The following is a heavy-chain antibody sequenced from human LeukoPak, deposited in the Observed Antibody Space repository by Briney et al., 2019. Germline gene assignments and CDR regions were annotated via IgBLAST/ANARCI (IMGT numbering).Heavy chain of an antibody. CDR1: GFTFSSYA. J-gene: IGHJ4*02. D-gene: IGHD3-10*01. CDR2: ISYSGGST. CDR3: GKDPPGSRIIMAAFDY. Sequence: GGSLRLSCAASGFTFSSYAMNWVRQAPGKGLEWVSVISYSGGSTYYADSVKGRFTISRDNSKNTLYLQMNSLRAEDTAVYYCGKDPPGSRIIMAAFDYSGQGTLVTVSS. V-gene: IGHV3-23*01.